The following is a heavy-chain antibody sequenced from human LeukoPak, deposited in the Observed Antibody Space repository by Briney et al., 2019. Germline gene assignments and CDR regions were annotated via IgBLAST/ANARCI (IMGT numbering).Heavy chain of an antibody. D-gene: IGHD3-10*01. V-gene: IGHV4-59*12. Sequence: SETLSLTCTVSGGSISGYYWSWIRQPPGKGLEWIGYISYSGSANCNPSLKSRVTMSVDTSKNQFSLKLSSVTAADTAVYYCARDHKPLLGAYYYYYMDVWGKGTTVTVSS. CDR2: ISYSGSA. CDR3: ARDHKPLLGAYYYYYMDV. J-gene: IGHJ6*03. CDR1: GGSISGYY.